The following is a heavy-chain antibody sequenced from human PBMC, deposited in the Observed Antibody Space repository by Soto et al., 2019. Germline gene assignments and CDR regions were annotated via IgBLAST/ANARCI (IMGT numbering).Heavy chain of an antibody. J-gene: IGHJ6*02. CDR2: IIPIFGTA. CDR3: TATAMVSYYYYGMDV. Sequence: ASVKVSCKASGGTFSSYAISWVRQAPGQGLEWMGGIIPIFGTANYTQKFQGRVTITADESTSTAHMELSSLRSEDTAVYYCTATAMVSYYYYGMDVWGQGTTVTVSS. V-gene: IGHV1-69*13. D-gene: IGHD5-18*01. CDR1: GGTFSSYA.